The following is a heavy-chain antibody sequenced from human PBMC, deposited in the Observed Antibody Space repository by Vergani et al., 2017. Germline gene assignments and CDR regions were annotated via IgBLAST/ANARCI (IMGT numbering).Heavy chain of an antibody. D-gene: IGHD3-22*01. CDR2: ISARYPST. CDR3: ARLSYDTTPYLQGGYDC. J-gene: IGHJ4*02. CDR1: GLTFSACP. Sequence: EVQLLQSGGGVIQPGGSVRLSCAASGLTFSACPMTWVRQAPGKGLEWVSAISARYPSTYYADSVKGRFTISRDNSKNMLYLQMNSLRAEDTAVYYCARLSYDTTPYLQGGYDCWGQGTLVIVSS. V-gene: IGHV3-23*01.